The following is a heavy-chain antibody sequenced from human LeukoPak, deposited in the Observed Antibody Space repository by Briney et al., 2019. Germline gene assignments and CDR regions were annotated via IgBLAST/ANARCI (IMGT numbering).Heavy chain of an antibody. CDR3: ARGPYCGGDCSAYYFDY. D-gene: IGHD2-21*02. J-gene: IGHJ4*02. V-gene: IGHV4-34*01. Sequence: SETLSLTCAVYGGSFSGYYWSWIRQPPGKGLEWIGEISHSGSTNYNPSLKSRVTISVDTSKNQFSLKLSSVTAADTAVYYCARGPYCGGDCSAYYFDYWGQGTLVTVSS. CDR2: ISHSGST. CDR1: GGSFSGYY.